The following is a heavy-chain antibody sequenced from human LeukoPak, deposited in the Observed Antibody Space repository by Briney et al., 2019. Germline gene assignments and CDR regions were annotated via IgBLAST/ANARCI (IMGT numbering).Heavy chain of an antibody. Sequence: GGSLRLSCAASGFTFSSYSMNWVRQAPGKGLEWVSYISSSSSTIYYADSVKGRFTISRDNAKNSLYLQMNSLRAEDTAVYYCARDMMGYSGSYPAPAPDAFDIWGQGTMVTVSS. V-gene: IGHV3-48*01. J-gene: IGHJ3*02. D-gene: IGHD1-26*01. CDR1: GFTFSSYS. CDR3: ARDMMGYSGSYPAPAPDAFDI. CDR2: ISSSSSTI.